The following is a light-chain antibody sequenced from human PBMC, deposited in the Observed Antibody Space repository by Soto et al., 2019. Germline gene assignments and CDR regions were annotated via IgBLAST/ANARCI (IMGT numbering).Light chain of an antibody. Sequence: VMTQSPSTLSVYPAERATLSCRASQTVRNNYLAWYQQKPGQAPRLLIYDASSRATGIPDRFSGGGSGTDFTLTISSLEPEDFAVYYCHQRTSWPLTFGGGTKVDIK. CDR3: HQRTSWPLT. CDR2: DAS. V-gene: IGKV3D-20*02. CDR1: QTVRNNY. J-gene: IGKJ4*01.